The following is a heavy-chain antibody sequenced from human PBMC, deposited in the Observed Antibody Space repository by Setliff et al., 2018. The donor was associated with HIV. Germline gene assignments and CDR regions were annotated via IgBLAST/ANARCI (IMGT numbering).Heavy chain of an antibody. V-gene: IGHV1-69*02. J-gene: IGHJ6*03. CDR3: VRGVQSPPHYSYYYMDV. Sequence: SVKVSCKASRSTLNSHTINWVRQAPGQGLDWMGRIIPILGVANYAQRFQGKVTITADKSKSTAYMELTSLRLDDTAMYYCVRGVQSPPHYSYYYMDVWGEGTMVTVSS. D-gene: IGHD3-3*01. CDR2: IIPILGVA. CDR1: RSTLNSHT.